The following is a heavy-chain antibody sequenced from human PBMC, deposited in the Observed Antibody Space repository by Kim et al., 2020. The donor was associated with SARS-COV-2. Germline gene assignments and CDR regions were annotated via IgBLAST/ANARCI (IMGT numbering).Heavy chain of an antibody. CDR2: IYSGGST. J-gene: IGHJ2*01. CDR1: GFTVSSNY. V-gene: IGHV3-53*01. D-gene: IGHD2-21*01. Sequence: GGSLRLSCAASGFTVSSNYMSWVRQAPGKGLEWVSVIYSGGSTYYADSVKGRFTISRDNSKNTLYLQMNSLRAEDTAVYYCARDHRWVIASYWYFDLWGRGTLVTVSS. CDR3: ARDHRWVIASYWYFDL.